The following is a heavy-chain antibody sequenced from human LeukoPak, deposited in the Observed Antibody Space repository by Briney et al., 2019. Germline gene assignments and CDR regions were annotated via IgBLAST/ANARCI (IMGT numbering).Heavy chain of an antibody. CDR2: ISPNGGST. Sequence: SGGSLRLSCSASGFTFSAYAMHWVRQAPGKGLEYVSAISPNGGSTYYADSVKGRFTISRDNAKNTLYLQMNSLRAEDTAVYYCTRGYSGSYRIDYWGQGTLVTVSS. V-gene: IGHV3-64*04. J-gene: IGHJ4*02. D-gene: IGHD1-26*01. CDR1: GFTFSAYA. CDR3: TRGYSGSYRIDY.